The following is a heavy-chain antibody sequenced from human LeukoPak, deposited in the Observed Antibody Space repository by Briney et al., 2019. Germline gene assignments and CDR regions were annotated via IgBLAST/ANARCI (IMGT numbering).Heavy chain of an antibody. D-gene: IGHD6-19*01. CDR2: IVVGSGKT. J-gene: IGHJ4*02. CDR3: ASGGGWYSPDY. CDR1: GFTFTSSA. Sequence: SVKVSCKASGFTFTSSAMQWVRQGRGQRLEWIGWIVVGSGKTNYAQKFQERVTITWDTSTGTAYMGLSSLRSEDTAVYYCASGGGWYSPDYWGQGTLVTVSS. V-gene: IGHV1-58*02.